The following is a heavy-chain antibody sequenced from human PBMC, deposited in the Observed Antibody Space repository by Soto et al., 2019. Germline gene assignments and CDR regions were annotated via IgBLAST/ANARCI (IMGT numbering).Heavy chain of an antibody. Sequence: ASVKVSCKASGGTFSSYAISWVRQAPGQGLEWMGGIIPIFGTSNYAQKFQGRVTITADESTSTAYMELSSLRSEDTAVYYCARERNSGYYSTNPFDYWGQGTLVTVSS. CDR1: GGTFSSYA. D-gene: IGHD3-22*01. CDR2: IIPIFGTS. V-gene: IGHV1-69*13. J-gene: IGHJ4*02. CDR3: ARERNSGYYSTNPFDY.